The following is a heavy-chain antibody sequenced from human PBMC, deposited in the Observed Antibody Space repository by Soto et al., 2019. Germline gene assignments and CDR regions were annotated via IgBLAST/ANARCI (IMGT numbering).Heavy chain of an antibody. CDR3: ASQSNPSVASTGEFDY. Sequence: QVQLVQSGAEVKKPGASVKVSCKSSGYTFTSYYMHWVRQAPGQGLAWMGIINPSGGSTSYAQKFQGRVTMTRDTSTSTVYMELSSLRSEDTAVYYCASQSNPSVASTGEFDYWGPGTLVTVSS. CDR1: GYTFTSYY. CDR2: INPSGGST. D-gene: IGHD6-19*01. V-gene: IGHV1-46*03. J-gene: IGHJ4*02.